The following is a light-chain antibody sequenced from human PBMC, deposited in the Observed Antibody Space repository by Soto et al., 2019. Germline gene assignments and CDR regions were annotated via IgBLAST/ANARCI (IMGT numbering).Light chain of an antibody. Sequence: DIQMTQSPSSLSASVGDRVTITCRASQGISNSLAWYQRKPGKVPKLLIYGASTLESGVPSRFSGSGSGTDFTLTISSLQPEDVATYYCQKYNSAPWTFGQGTKVEIK. CDR3: QKYNSAPWT. J-gene: IGKJ1*01. CDR1: QGISNS. CDR2: GAS. V-gene: IGKV1-27*01.